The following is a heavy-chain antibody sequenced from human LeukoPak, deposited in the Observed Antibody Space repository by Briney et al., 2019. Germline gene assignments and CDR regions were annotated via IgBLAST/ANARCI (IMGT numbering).Heavy chain of an antibody. Sequence: GGSLRLSCAASGFTFDDYAMHWVRQAPGKGLEWVSGISWNSGSIAYADSVKGRFTISRDNAKNSLYLQVHSLRTEDTALYYCAKAGIGVAPESWGQGTLVIVSS. CDR3: AKAGIGVAPES. J-gene: IGHJ5*02. D-gene: IGHD6-19*01. V-gene: IGHV3-9*01. CDR1: GFTFDDYA. CDR2: ISWNSGSI.